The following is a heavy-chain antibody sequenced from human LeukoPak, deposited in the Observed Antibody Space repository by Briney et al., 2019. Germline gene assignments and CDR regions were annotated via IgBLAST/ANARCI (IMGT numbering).Heavy chain of an antibody. CDR3: ASVRAVAGLDY. J-gene: IGHJ4*02. CDR2: IYYSGST. D-gene: IGHD6-19*01. CDR1: GGSISSSNW. Sequence: SETLSLTCAVSGGSISSSNWWSWVRQPPGKGLEWIGYIYYSGSTNYNPSPKSRVTISVDTSKNQFSLKLSSVTAADTAVYYCASVRAVAGLDYWGQGTLVTVSS. V-gene: IGHV4-4*02.